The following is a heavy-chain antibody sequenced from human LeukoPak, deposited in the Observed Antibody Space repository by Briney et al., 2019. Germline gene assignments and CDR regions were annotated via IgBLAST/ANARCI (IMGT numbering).Heavy chain of an antibody. CDR1: GDSISSSNY. Sequence: SDTLSLTCLVSGDSISSSNYWGWIRQPPGEGLEWIGSIYYSGSTYYNPSLKSRVTISVDTSKNQFSLKLSSVTAADTAVYYCARDDSLFAFDIWGQGTMVTVSS. V-gene: IGHV4-38-2*02. D-gene: IGHD2-21*01. CDR3: ARDDSLFAFDI. J-gene: IGHJ3*02. CDR2: IYYSGST.